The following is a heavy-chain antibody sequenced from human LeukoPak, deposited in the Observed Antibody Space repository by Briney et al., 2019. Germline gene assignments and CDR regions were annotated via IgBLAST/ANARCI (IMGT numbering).Heavy chain of an antibody. D-gene: IGHD4-11*01. CDR1: GGSISSGDYY. CDR3: ARDHSKDYYFDY. CDR2: IYYSGST. J-gene: IGHJ4*02. V-gene: IGHV4-30-4*08. Sequence: SETLSLTCTVSGGSISSGDYYWSWIRQPPGKGLEWIGYIYYSGSTYYNPPLKSRVTISVDTSKNQFSLKLSSVTAADTAVYYCARDHSKDYYFDYWGQGTLVTVSS.